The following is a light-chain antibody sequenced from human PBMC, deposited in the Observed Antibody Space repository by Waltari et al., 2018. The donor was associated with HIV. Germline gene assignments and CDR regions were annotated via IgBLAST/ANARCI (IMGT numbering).Light chain of an antibody. CDR2: GHH. V-gene: IGLV1-44*01. Sequence: QSVLTQPPSASGTPGPRVTPSCSGTPSTSPTTTLIWYQHRPGAAPKLLLYGHHQRPSGVPDRFSGSKSATSASLVISDLHSDDEGTYYCEAWDDSVTGPVFGGGTKLTVL. J-gene: IGLJ3*02. CDR3: EAWDDSVTGPV. CDR1: PSTSPTTT.